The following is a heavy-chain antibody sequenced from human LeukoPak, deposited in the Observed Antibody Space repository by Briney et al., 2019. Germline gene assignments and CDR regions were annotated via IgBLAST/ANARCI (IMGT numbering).Heavy chain of an antibody. CDR3: AKDQGGLLLDY. D-gene: IGHD2-21*01. CDR2: ISSGGTSI. J-gene: IGHJ4*02. V-gene: IGHV3-48*03. CDR1: GFTFSSYE. Sequence: GGSLRLSCAASGFTFSSYEMNWVRQAPGKGLEWVSSISSGGTSIYYADSVKGRFTISRDNAKKSLYLQMNGLRAEDTAVYYCAKDQGGLLLDYWGQGTLVTVSS.